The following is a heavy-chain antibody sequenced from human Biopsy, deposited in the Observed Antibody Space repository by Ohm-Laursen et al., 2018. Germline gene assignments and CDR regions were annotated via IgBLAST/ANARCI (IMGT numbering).Heavy chain of an antibody. J-gene: IGHJ4*02. CDR3: GNEVHGRDY. Sequence: SETLSLTCAVFGNTFSDYQWSWIRQPPGKGLEGIGQINQAGKTNYNPSLKSQVSISADASKYEFSLRLTSVTAADTAVYLCGNEVHGRDYWGLGAQVTVSS. D-gene: IGHD2-15*01. CDR2: INQAGKT. CDR1: GNTFSDYQ. V-gene: IGHV4-34*08.